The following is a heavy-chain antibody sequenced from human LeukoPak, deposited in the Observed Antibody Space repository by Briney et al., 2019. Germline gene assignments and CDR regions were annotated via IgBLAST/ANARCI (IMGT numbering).Heavy chain of an antibody. D-gene: IGHD1-1*01. CDR1: GFPFSSYS. V-gene: IGHV3-48*01. J-gene: IGHJ4*02. CDR2: ISASGSSI. Sequence: PGGSLRLSCAVSGFPFSSYSMNWVRQAPGKGLEWVSYISASGSSIYYLDAVKGRSTVSRDNAMNSLFLQMDRPRAEDTAIYYCVRVKGTYFDFWGQGTLVTVSS. CDR3: VRVKGTYFDF.